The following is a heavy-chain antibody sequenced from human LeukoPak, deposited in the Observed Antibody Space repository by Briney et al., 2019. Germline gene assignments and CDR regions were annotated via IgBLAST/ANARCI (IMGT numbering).Heavy chain of an antibody. J-gene: IGHJ5*02. CDR2: ISYDGSNK. V-gene: IGHV3-30*01. CDR3: ARVGIRFLEWSWSDP. Sequence: GGSLRLSCAASGFTFSSYAMHWVRQAPGKGLEWVAVISYDGSNKYYADSVKGRFTISRDNSKNTLYLQMNSLRAEDTAVYYCARVGIRFLEWSWSDPWGQGTLVTVSS. CDR1: GFTFSSYA. D-gene: IGHD3-3*01.